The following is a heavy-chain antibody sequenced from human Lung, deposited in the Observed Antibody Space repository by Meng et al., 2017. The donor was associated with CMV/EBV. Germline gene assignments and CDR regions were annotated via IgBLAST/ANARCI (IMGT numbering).Heavy chain of an antibody. CDR2: IIPIFGTA. Sequence: XVXVSXXASGGTFSSYAISWVRQAPGQGLEWMGGIIPIFGTANYAQKFQGRVTITTDESTSTAYMELSSLRSEDTAVYYCARADIVVVPAASGGAYYYYGMDVWGQGXTVTVSS. D-gene: IGHD2-2*01. CDR1: GGTFSSYA. V-gene: IGHV1-69*05. J-gene: IGHJ6*02. CDR3: ARADIVVVPAASGGAYYYYGMDV.